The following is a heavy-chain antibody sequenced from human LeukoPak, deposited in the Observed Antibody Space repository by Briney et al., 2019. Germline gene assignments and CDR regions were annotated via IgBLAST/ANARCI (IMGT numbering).Heavy chain of an antibody. J-gene: IGHJ4*02. D-gene: IGHD3-9*01. Sequence: PGGSLRLSCAASGFTFSSYAMSWVRQAPGKGLEWAAAISGSGGSTYYAGSVKGRFTISRDNSKNTLYLQMNSLRAEDTAVYYCAKEGLLRYDSADFDYWGQGTLVTVSS. CDR1: GFTFSSYA. CDR3: AKEGLLRYDSADFDY. CDR2: ISGSGGST. V-gene: IGHV3-23*01.